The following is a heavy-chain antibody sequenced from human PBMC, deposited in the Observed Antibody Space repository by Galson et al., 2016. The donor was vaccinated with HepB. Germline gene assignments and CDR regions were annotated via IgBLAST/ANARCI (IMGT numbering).Heavy chain of an antibody. CDR1: GFTVSSNY. Sequence: SLRLSCAASGFTVSSNYMSWVRQAPGEGLEWVSVIYSGGSTYYADSVKGRFTISRDNSKNTLYLQMNSLRAEDTAVYYCARGGRDTAMDYYYYGMDVWGQGTTVTVSS. D-gene: IGHD5-18*01. CDR2: IYSGGST. J-gene: IGHJ6*02. V-gene: IGHV3-66*01. CDR3: ARGGRDTAMDYYYYGMDV.